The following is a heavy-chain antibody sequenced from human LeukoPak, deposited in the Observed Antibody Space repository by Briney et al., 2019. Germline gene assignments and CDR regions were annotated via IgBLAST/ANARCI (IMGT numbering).Heavy chain of an antibody. D-gene: IGHD5-24*01. J-gene: IGHJ4*02. CDR1: AFTFSSYG. V-gene: IGHV3-23*01. CDR2: IRADAVTT. Sequence: GGSLRLSCAASAFTFSSYGMHWVRQAPGKGLEWVSGIRADAVTTYYADSVKGRFIISRDNSKNTVYLQMNSLSAEDAAVYYCVKDDGWVQYANWGQGTLVTVSS. CDR3: VKDDGWVQYAN.